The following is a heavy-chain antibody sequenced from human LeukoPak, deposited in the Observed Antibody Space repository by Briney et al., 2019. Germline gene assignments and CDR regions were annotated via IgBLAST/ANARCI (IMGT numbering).Heavy chain of an antibody. CDR1: GFTFSSYA. D-gene: IGHD1-26*01. CDR2: ISGSGGST. V-gene: IGHV3-23*01. Sequence: QPGGSLRLSCAVSGFTFSSYAMSWVRQAPGKGLEWVSAISGSGGSTYYADSVKGRFTISRDNSKNTLYLQMSSLRAEDTAVYYCAKDRWELLEDSVYFQHWGQGTLVTVSS. CDR3: AKDRWELLEDSVYFQH. J-gene: IGHJ1*01.